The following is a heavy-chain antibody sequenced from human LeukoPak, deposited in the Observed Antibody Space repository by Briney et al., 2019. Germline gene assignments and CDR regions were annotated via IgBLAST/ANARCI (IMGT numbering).Heavy chain of an antibody. V-gene: IGHV3-7*01. CDR3: ARGGTSYYYYGMDV. CDR1: GFTFSSFW. CDR2: IRQDGSEK. Sequence: GGSLRLSCVDSGFTFSSFWMSWVRQAPGKGLEWVANIRQDGSEKYYVDSVKGRFTISRDNAKHSLFLQMNSLRAEDTAVYYCARGGTSYYYYGMDVWGQGTTATVSS. J-gene: IGHJ6*02. D-gene: IGHD2-2*01.